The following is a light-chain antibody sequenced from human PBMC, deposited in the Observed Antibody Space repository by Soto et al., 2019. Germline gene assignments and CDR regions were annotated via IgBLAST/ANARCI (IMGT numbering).Light chain of an antibody. CDR3: HQYKSYPWT. Sequence: DIQMTQSPSTLSASVGDRVTITCRASQTINNYLTWYHLKPGKAPKFLIYRVSTFEVGVPSRFSGAGSGTKFSLTISCLQPDDFATYYCHQYKSYPWTFGQGTKVEIK. J-gene: IGKJ1*01. CDR1: QTINNY. CDR2: RVS. V-gene: IGKV1-5*03.